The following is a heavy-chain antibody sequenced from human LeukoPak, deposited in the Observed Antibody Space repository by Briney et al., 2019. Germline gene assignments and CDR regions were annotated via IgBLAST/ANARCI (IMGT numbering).Heavy chain of an antibody. CDR2: ITWNRDNI. V-gene: IGHV3-9*01. Sequence: GRSLRLSCTVSGFTFDDYAMHWVRHTPGKGLEWVAGITWNRDNIGYGDSVKGRFTISRDNSKNTLYLQMNSLRAEDTAVYYCAKEYYGMDVWGQGTTVTVSS. CDR3: AKEYYGMDV. J-gene: IGHJ6*02. CDR1: GFTFDDYA.